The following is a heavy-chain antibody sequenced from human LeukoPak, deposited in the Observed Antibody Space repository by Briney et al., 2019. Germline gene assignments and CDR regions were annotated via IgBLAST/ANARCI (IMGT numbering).Heavy chain of an antibody. CDR3: AKDLVDTAMVTSDY. D-gene: IGHD5-18*01. CDR1: GLTFSNAW. V-gene: IGHV3-15*01. J-gene: IGHJ4*02. CDR2: IKSKTDGGTT. Sequence: GGSLTLSCAASGLTFSNAWISWVRQPPGEGLEWVGRIKSKTDGGTTDYAAAVKGRFTISRDDSKNTLYLQMNSLKTEDTAVYYCAKDLVDTAMVTSDYWGQGTLVTVSS.